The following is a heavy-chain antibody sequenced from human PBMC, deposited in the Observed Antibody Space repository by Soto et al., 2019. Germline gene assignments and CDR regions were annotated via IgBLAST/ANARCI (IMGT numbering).Heavy chain of an antibody. Sequence: GGSLRLSCAASGFTFSSYSMNWVRQAPGKGLEWVSSISSGSSYIYYADSVKGRFTISRDNAKNSLYLQMNSLRAEDTAVYYCARLKYSSSSAFDYWGQGTLVTVSS. V-gene: IGHV3-21*01. CDR2: ISSGSSYI. D-gene: IGHD6-6*01. CDR3: ARLKYSSSSAFDY. J-gene: IGHJ4*02. CDR1: GFTFSSYS.